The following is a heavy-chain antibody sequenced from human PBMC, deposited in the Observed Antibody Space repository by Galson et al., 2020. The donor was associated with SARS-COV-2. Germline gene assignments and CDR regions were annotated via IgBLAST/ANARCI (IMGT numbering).Heavy chain of an antibody. CDR1: GYTLTELS. CDR2: FDPEDGET. J-gene: IGHJ6*02. CDR3: ATVPAALEYYDILTGYYKRLEYYYGMDV. Sequence: ASVKVSCKVSGYTLTELSMHWVRQAPGKGLEWMGGFDPEDGETIYAQKFQGRVTMTEDTSTDTAYMELSSLRSEDTAVYYCATVPAALEYYDILTGYYKRLEYYYGMDVWGQGTTVTVSS. D-gene: IGHD3-9*01. V-gene: IGHV1-24*01.